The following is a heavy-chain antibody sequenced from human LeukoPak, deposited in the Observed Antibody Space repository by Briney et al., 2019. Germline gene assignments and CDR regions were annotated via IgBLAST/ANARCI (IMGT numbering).Heavy chain of an antibody. D-gene: IGHD2-15*01. CDR1: SGSVSSGSYY. Sequence: KPSETLSLTCTVSSGSVSSGSYYWSWIRQPPGKGLEWIGFIDHSGSTNYNPSLKSRVTMSVDTSENQVSLKLSSVTAADTAVYYCEGHLGYCSGVNCYSWFDPWGQGTLVTVSS. J-gene: IGHJ5*02. CDR2: IDHSGST. CDR3: EGHLGYCSGVNCYSWFDP. V-gene: IGHV4-61*01.